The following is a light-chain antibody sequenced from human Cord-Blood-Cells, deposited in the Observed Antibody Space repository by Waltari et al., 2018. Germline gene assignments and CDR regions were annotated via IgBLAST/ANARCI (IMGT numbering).Light chain of an antibody. CDR2: WAS. CDR3: QQYYSTPYT. V-gene: IGKV4-1*01. CDR1: QSVLYSSNNKNY. Sequence: DIVMTQSPDSLAVSLGERATINCKSSQSVLYSSNNKNYLAWYSQKPGQPPKLLIYWASTRESGVPDRFGGSGSGTDFTLTISSLQAEDVAVYYCQQYYSTPYTFGQGTKLEIK. J-gene: IGKJ2*01.